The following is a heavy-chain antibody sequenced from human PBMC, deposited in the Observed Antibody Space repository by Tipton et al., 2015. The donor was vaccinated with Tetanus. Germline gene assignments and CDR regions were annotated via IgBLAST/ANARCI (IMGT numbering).Heavy chain of an antibody. CDR2: ISGSGGST. CDR3: AKTSGEIGYYYDSSGYHKGAFDI. CDR1: GFTFSSYA. D-gene: IGHD3-22*01. J-gene: IGHJ3*02. Sequence: SLRLSCAASGFTFSSYAMSWVRQAPGKGLEWVSAISGSGGSTYYADSVKGRLTISRDNSKNTLYLQMNSLRAEDTAVYYCAKTSGEIGYYYDSSGYHKGAFDIWGQGTMVTVSS. V-gene: IGHV3-23*01.